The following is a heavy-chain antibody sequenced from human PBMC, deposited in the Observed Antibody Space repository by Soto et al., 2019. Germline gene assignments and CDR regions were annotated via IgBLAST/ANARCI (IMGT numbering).Heavy chain of an antibody. J-gene: IGHJ4*01. D-gene: IGHD5-12*01. CDR2: INHSGST. Sequence: QVQLQQWGAGLFKPSDTLSLTCAVYGGSFSVYYWSWIRQPPVKGLEWIGEINHSGSTNYNPSLKSRVTISVDPSKNQFSLRLRAVTASDKAVYYCARGGYNGYDYWGHGTLVTVSS. V-gene: IGHV4-34*01. CDR3: ARGGYNGYDY. CDR1: GGSFSVYY.